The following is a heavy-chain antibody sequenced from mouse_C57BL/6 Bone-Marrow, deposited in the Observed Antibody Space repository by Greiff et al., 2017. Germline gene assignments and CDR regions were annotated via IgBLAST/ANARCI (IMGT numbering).Heavy chain of an antibody. V-gene: IGHV6-6*01. CDR2: IRNKANNHAT. D-gene: IGHD1-1*01. J-gene: IGHJ1*03. CDR3: TRRGYYYGSSWYWYFDV. CDR1: GFTFSDAW. Sequence: EVKLVESGGGLVQPGGSMKLSCAASGFTFSDAWMDWVRQSPEKGLEWVAEIRNKANNHATYYAESVKGRFTISRDDSKSSVYLQMNSLRAEDTGIYDCTRRGYYYGSSWYWYFDVWGTGTTVTVSS.